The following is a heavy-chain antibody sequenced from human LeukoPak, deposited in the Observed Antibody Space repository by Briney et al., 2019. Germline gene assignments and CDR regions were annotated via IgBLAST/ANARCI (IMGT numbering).Heavy chain of an antibody. V-gene: IGHV3-23*01. CDR1: GFTFSGYA. CDR2: ISGSGGST. Sequence: ESGGSLRLSCAASGFTFSGYAMSWVRQAPGKGLEWVSAISGSGGSTYYADSVKGRFTISRDNTKKSLYLQLTSLRAEDTAVYYCARANNWNYPYYFDYWGHGTLVTVSS. CDR3: ARANNWNYPYYFDY. J-gene: IGHJ4*01. D-gene: IGHD1-7*01.